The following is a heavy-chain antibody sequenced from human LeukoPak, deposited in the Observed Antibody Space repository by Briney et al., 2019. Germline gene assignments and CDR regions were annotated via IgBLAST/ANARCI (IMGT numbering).Heavy chain of an antibody. V-gene: IGHV4-59*01. J-gene: IGHJ6*02. CDR2: MFYTGST. CDR3: ARVSVVYGMDV. CDR1: GGSISSDY. Sequence: PSETLSLTCSVSGGSISSDYWAWIRQPPGKGLDWIGYMFYTGSTNYNPSLKSRVTISPATSKKQFSLKLSSVTAADMAVYYCARVSVVYGMDVWGRGTTVTVSS.